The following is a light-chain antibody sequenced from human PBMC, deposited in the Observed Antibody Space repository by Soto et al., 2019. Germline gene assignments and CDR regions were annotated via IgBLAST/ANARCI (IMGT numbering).Light chain of an antibody. J-gene: IGLJ3*02. CDR3: SSYTSSNSVV. CDR2: DVS. CDR1: SNDVGDYNY. V-gene: IGLV2-14*01. Sequence: QSALTQPASVSGSPGQSITISCTGTSNDVGDYNYVSWYQLPPGKAPKLMIYDVSSRPSGVSDRFSGSKFGNTASLTVSGLQAEDEADYYCSSYTSSNSVVFGGGTKVTVL.